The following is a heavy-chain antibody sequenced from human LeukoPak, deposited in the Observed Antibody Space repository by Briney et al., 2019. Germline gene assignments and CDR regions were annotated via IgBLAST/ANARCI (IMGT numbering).Heavy chain of an antibody. CDR2: IYADGNT. CDR3: AKDGSLSYYYYMDV. V-gene: IGHV3-53*05. Sequence: GGSLRLSCAASGFIVNTNYMSWVRQAPGRGLGWVSFIYADGNTYYADSVKGRFTISRDNSKNTLYLQMNSLRAEDTAVYYCAKDGSLSYYYYMDVWGKGTTVTISS. D-gene: IGHD2-2*03. J-gene: IGHJ6*03. CDR1: GFIVNTNY.